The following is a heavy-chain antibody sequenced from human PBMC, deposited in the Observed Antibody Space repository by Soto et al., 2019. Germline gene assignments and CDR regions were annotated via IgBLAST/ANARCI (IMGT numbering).Heavy chain of an antibody. CDR1: GYSFTSYW. D-gene: IGHD4-17*01. Sequence: GESLKISCKGSGYSFTSYWVGWVRQMPGKGLEWMGIIYPGDSDTRYSPSFQGQVTISADKSISTAYLQWSSLKASDTAMYYCARHSDYGDYMDAFDIWGQGTMVTVSS. J-gene: IGHJ3*02. CDR3: ARHSDYGDYMDAFDI. V-gene: IGHV5-51*01. CDR2: IYPGDSDT.